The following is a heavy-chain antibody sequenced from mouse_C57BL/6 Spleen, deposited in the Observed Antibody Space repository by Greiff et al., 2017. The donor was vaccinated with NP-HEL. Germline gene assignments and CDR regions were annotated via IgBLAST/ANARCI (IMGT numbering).Heavy chain of an antibody. J-gene: IGHJ4*01. Sequence: QVHVKQSGAELVRPGTSVKMSCKASGYTFTNYWIGWAKQRPGHGLEWIGDIYPGGGYTNYNEKFKGKATLTADKSSSTAHMQFSSLTSEDSAIYYCARGGSSSDYAMDYWGQGTSVTVSS. CDR2: IYPGGGYT. D-gene: IGHD1-1*01. CDR3: ARGGSSSDYAMDY. CDR1: GYTFTNYW. V-gene: IGHV1-63*01.